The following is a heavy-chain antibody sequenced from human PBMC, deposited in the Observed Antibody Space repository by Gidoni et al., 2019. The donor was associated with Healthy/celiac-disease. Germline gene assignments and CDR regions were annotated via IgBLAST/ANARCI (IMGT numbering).Heavy chain of an antibody. V-gene: IGHV1-69*01. CDR3: AGGIVVVPAEPFFYYYGMDV. CDR1: AGTFSSYA. Sequence: QVQLVQSGAEVKNPGSSVKVSCKASAGTFSSYALSWVRQAPGQGLEWMRGIIPIFGTANYAQKFQGRVTITADESTSTAYMELSSLRSEDTAVYYCAGGIVVVPAEPFFYYYGMDVWGQGTTVTVSS. J-gene: IGHJ6*02. D-gene: IGHD2-2*01. CDR2: IIPIFGTA.